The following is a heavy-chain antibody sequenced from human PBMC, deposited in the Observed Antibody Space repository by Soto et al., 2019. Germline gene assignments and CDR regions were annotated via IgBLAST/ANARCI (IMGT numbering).Heavy chain of an antibody. V-gene: IGHV5-51*01. D-gene: IGHD3-10*01. Sequence: GESLKISCKVSRYSFTSYWIGWLRQVPGKGLEWMGIIYPCDSDTRYSPSFQGQVTISADKSISTAYLQWSSLKASDTAMYYCARRLGRKSGHYGMEVLGEGTTVIVSS. CDR1: RYSFTSYW. CDR2: IYPCDSDT. CDR3: ARRLGRKSGHYGMEV. J-gene: IGHJ6*01.